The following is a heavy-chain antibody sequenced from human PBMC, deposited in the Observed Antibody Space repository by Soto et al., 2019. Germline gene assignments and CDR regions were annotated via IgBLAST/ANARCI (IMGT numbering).Heavy chain of an antibody. CDR1: GFTFSSYS. V-gene: IGHV3-21*01. CDR3: ARVRYCSSTSCYSSYYYGMDV. J-gene: IGHJ6*02. Sequence: GGSLRLSCAASGFTFSSYSMNWVRQAPGKGLEWVSSISSSSSYIYYADSVKGRFTISRDNAKNSLYLQMNSLRAEDTAVYYCARVRYCSSTSCYSSYYYGMDVWGQGTTVTVSS. CDR2: ISSSSSYI. D-gene: IGHD2-2*01.